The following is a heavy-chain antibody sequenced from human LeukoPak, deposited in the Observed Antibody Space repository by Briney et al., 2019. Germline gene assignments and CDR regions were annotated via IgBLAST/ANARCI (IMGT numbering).Heavy chain of an antibody. J-gene: IGHJ4*02. D-gene: IGHD6-19*01. Sequence: SETLSLTCTVSGDSIGSSYWSWIRQPPGKRLEWIGYIYYSGSTSYNPSLKSRATISVDTSKNQFSLKLSSVTAADTAVYYCARIVRAVANRASSVDSWGQGTLVTVSS. CDR3: ARIVRAVANRASSVDS. CDR1: GDSIGSSY. V-gene: IGHV4-59*01. CDR2: IYYSGST.